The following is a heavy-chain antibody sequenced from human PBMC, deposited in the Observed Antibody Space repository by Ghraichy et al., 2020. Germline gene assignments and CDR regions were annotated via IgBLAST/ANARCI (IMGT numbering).Heavy chain of an antibody. Sequence: LSCAVYGGSFSGYYWSWIRQPPGKGLEWIGEINHSGSTNYNPSLKSRVTISVDTSKNQFSLKLSSVTAADTAVYYCARGYCSSTSCQSNNFDPWGQGTLVTVSS. CDR1: GGSFSGYY. CDR2: INHSGST. V-gene: IGHV4-34*01. CDR3: ARGYCSSTSCQSNNFDP. J-gene: IGHJ5*02. D-gene: IGHD2-2*01.